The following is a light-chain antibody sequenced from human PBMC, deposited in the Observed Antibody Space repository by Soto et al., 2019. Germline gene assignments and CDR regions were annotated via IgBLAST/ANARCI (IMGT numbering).Light chain of an antibody. J-gene: IGLJ2*01. CDR1: SSDVGSYNL. Sequence: QSVLTQPASGSGSPGQSITISCTGTSSDVGSYNLVSWYQQHPGKAPKLMIYEGGKRPSGVSNRFSGSKSGNTDSLTISGLQAEGEADYYCCSYAGSSTLVFGGGTKLTVL. CDR2: EGG. V-gene: IGLV2-23*01. CDR3: CSYAGSSTLV.